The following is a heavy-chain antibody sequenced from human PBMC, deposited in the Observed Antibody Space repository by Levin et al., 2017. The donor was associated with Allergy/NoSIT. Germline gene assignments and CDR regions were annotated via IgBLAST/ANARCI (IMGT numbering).Heavy chain of an antibody. D-gene: IGHD3-16*01. CDR1: GGSISSGGYY. CDR3: ARGGTWVDY. CDR2: IYPRGNT. Sequence: SCSVSGGSISSGGYYWSWLRQHPGKGLEWIGYIYPRGNTLYNPSLKSRATISEDTSKNQFSLRLNSVTAADTAVYYCARGGTWVDYWGQGTLVTVSS. V-gene: IGHV4-31*03. J-gene: IGHJ4*02.